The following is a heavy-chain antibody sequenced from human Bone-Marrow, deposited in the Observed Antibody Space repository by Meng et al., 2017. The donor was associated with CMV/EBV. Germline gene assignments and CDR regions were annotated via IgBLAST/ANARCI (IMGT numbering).Heavy chain of an antibody. CDR2: IKQDGGEK. CDR3: ARDMSSGWYYYYYYGMDV. Sequence: GGSLRLSCAASGFTFGSYWMTWVRQAPGKGLEWVANIKQDGGEKNYVDSVKGRFTISRDNAKNSLYLQMNSLRAEDTAVYYCARDMSSGWYYYYYYGMDVWGQGTTVTVSS. J-gene: IGHJ6*02. D-gene: IGHD6-19*01. CDR1: GFTFGSYW. V-gene: IGHV3-7*01.